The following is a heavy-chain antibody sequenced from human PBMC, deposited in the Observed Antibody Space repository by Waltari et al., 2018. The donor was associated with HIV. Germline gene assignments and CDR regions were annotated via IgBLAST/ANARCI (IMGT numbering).Heavy chain of an antibody. V-gene: IGHV3-7*03. J-gene: IGHJ6*02. CDR1: GFTFSSHW. CDR2: IKQGVSEK. CDR3: AREYLYYYGMDV. Sequence: EVQLVESGGGLVQPGGSLRLSCAASGFTFSSHWMSWVRQAPGKGLEWVANIKQGVSEKYYGDSGKGRFTISRDNAKNSLYLQMNSLRAEDTAVYYCAREYLYYYGMDVWGQGTTVTVSS.